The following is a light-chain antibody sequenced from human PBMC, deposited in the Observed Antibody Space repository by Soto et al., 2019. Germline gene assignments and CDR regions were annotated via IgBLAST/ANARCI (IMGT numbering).Light chain of an antibody. CDR3: VLYMLSGIVV. Sequence: QTVVTQEPSFSVSPGGTVTLTCGLSSGSVSTTYYPSWYQQTPGQAPRTLIYSTNTRSSGVPDRFSGSIVGDKAALTITGAQAEDESDYHCVLYMLSGIVVFGGGTQLTVL. CDR1: SGSVSTTYY. V-gene: IGLV8-61*01. CDR2: STN. J-gene: IGLJ3*02.